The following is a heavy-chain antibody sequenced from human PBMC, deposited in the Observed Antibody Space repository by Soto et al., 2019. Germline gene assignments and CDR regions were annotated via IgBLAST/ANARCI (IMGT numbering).Heavy chain of an antibody. V-gene: IGHV3-30*03. CDR1: GFTCSSYA. Sequence: GGSLRLSCAASGFTCSSYAMHWVRQAPGKGLEWVAVISYDGSDKYYADSVKGRFTISRDNSKNTLNLQMNSLRADDTAVYYCAGEVASGYWGQGTLVTVSS. D-gene: IGHD2-21*01. CDR3: AGEVASGY. CDR2: ISYDGSDK. J-gene: IGHJ4*02.